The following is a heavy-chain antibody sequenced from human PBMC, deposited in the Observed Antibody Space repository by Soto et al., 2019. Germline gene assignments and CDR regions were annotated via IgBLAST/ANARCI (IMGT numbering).Heavy chain of an antibody. CDR3: ARAVTGFGELYNYFDY. Sequence: ASQTLPLSCTVSWGSISNLGDYRSFIRQHPGKGLEWIGYIYYSGSTYYNPSLKSRVTISVDTSKNQFSLKLSSVTAADTAVYYCARAVTGFGELYNYFDYWGQGTLVTVSS. CDR2: IYYSGST. D-gene: IGHD3-10*01. J-gene: IGHJ4*02. CDR1: WGSISNLGDY. V-gene: IGHV4-31*03.